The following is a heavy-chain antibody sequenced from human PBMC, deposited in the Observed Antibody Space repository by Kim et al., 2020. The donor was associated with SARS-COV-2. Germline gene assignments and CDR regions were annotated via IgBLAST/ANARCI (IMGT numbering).Heavy chain of an antibody. D-gene: IGHD3-10*01. J-gene: IGHJ4*02. CDR1: GGSFSGYY. CDR2: INHSGST. Sequence: SQTLSLTCAVYGGSFSGYYWSWIRQPPGKGLEWIGEINHSGSTNYNPSLKSRVTISVDTSKNQFSLKLSSVTAADTAVYYCARLGTNYYGSGSYYQTQIDDWGQGTLVTVSS. CDR3: ARLGTNYYGSGSYYQTQIDD. V-gene: IGHV4-34*01.